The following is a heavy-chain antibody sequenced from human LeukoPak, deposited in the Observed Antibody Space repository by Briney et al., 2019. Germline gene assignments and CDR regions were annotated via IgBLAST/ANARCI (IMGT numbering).Heavy chain of an antibody. V-gene: IGHV3-74*01. CDR3: ASRGLYYDYVHGF. Sequence: GGSLRLSCAASGFTFSSHWMHWVRQGPGKGPVWVSRINSDGRDTIYVDSVKGRFTISRENAKNTLYLQMNSLRVEDTAVYYCASRGLYYDYVHGFWGHGTLVTVSS. J-gene: IGHJ4*01. D-gene: IGHD3-16*01. CDR1: GFTFSSHW. CDR2: INSDGRDT.